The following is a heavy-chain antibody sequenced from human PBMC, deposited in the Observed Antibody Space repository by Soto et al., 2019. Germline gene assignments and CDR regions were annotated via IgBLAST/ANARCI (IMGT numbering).Heavy chain of an antibody. D-gene: IGHD3-16*01. CDR2: VYYSGST. J-gene: IGHJ4*02. V-gene: IGHV4-59*12. CDR3: AAGTLGAVWTPLDD. CDR1: GGSFSDNY. Sequence: SETLSLTCDVSGGSFSDNYWPWIRQVPGRGREWIGYVYYSGSTTYNPSLKSRVTISVDASKQQFSLNLTSVTAADTALYYCAAGTLGAVWTPLDDWGQGILVTVSS.